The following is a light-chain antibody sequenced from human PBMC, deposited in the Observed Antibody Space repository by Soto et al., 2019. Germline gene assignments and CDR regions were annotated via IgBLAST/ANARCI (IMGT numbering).Light chain of an antibody. J-gene: IGKJ1*01. CDR3: QQSYSTPQT. V-gene: IGKV1-39*01. Sequence: IQMTQSPSSLSASVGDRVTITCRASQSISSYLNWYQQKPGKAPKLLIYAASSLHSGVPSRFSGSGSGTDFTLTISSLQPEDFATYYCQQSYSTPQTFGQGTKVEIK. CDR2: AAS. CDR1: QSISSY.